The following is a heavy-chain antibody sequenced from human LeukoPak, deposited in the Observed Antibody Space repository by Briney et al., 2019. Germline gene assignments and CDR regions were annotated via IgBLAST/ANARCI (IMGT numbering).Heavy chain of an antibody. D-gene: IGHD2-2*01. CDR2: ISGSGGST. V-gene: IGHV3-23*01. CDR1: GFTFSSYA. CDR3: AKDAPVNIVVVPAANS. Sequence: GGSLRLSCAASGFTFSSYAMSWVRQAPGEGLEWVSAISGSGGSTYYADSVKGRFTISRDTSKTTMYLQMHSLRAEDTAVYYCAKDAPVNIVVVPAANSWGQGTLCTVSS. J-gene: IGHJ4*02.